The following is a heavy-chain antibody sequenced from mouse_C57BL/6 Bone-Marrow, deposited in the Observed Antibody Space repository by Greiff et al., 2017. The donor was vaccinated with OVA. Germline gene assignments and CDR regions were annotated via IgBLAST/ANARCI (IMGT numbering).Heavy chain of an antibody. Sequence: DVHLVESGGDLVKPGGSLKLSCAASGFTFSSYGMSWVRQTPDKRLEWVATLSSGGSYTSYPDSVKGRFTISRDNARNTLYLQMSSLKSENTAMYYCARHSFAYWGQGTLVTVSA. CDR3: ARHSFAY. CDR1: GFTFSSYG. V-gene: IGHV5-6*01. J-gene: IGHJ3*01. CDR2: LSSGGSYT.